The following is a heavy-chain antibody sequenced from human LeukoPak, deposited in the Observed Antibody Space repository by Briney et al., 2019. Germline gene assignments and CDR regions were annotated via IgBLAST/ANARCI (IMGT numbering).Heavy chain of an antibody. Sequence: SETLSLTCTVSGGSISSGGYYGSWIRQHPGKGLEWIGYIYYSGSTYYNPSLKSRVTISVDTSKNQFSLKLSSVTAADTAVYYCATQLGYCSCGSCYDYWGQGTLVTVSS. CDR1: GGSISSGGYY. CDR2: IYYSGST. CDR3: ATQLGYCSCGSCYDY. V-gene: IGHV4-31*03. J-gene: IGHJ4*02. D-gene: IGHD2-15*01.